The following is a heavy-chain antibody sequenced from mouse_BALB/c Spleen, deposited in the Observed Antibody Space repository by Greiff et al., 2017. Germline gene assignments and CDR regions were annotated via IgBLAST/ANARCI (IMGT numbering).Heavy chain of an antibody. D-gene: IGHD1-1*01. CDR1: GFSLTSYG. Sequence: VQGVESGPGLVQPSQSLSITCTVSGFSLTSYGVHWVRQSPGKGLEWLGVIWSGGSTDYNAAFISRLSISKDNSKSQVFFKMNSLQANDTAIYYCARERNYYGSSDWYFDVWGAGTTVTVSS. CDR2: IWSGGST. V-gene: IGHV2-2*02. J-gene: IGHJ1*01. CDR3: ARERNYYGSSDWYFDV.